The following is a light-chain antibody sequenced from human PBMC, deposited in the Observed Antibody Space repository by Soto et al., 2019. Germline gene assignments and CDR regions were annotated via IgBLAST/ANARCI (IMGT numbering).Light chain of an antibody. V-gene: IGKV3-20*01. CDR3: HQYGTSPWT. J-gene: IGKJ1*01. CDR2: GAS. Sequence: EIVLTQSPGNLSLSPGERATLSCRASQTITSDYLAWYKQKPGQAPRLLIYGASSKATGIPDRFSGRGSGTDFTLTDSSLEPEDFAVFYCHQYGTSPWTVGQGTKVEIK. CDR1: QTITSDY.